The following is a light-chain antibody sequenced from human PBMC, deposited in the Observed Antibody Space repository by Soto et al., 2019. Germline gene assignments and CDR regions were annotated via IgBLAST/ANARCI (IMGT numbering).Light chain of an antibody. CDR2: EGT. J-gene: IGLJ2*01. CDR1: SGDVGTYKL. CDR3: CSYAGSSTFVV. V-gene: IGLV2-23*03. Sequence: QPASVSGSPGQSITISCTGTSGDVGTYKLVSWYQHHPGKVPRLMIYEGTKRPSGVSDRFSGSKSGNTASLTISGLQAEDEADYYCCSYAGSSTFVVFGGGTKLTVL.